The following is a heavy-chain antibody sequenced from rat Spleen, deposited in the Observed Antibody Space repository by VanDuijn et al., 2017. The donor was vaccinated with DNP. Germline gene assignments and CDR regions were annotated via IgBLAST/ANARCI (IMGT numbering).Heavy chain of an antibody. V-gene: IGHV2-6*01. CDR3: ASHTLY. CDR1: GFSLTSYT. Sequence: QVQLKESGPGLVQPSQTLSLTCTVSGFSLTSYTVSWVRQPPGKGLEWIAAISSGGSTYYNSALKSRLSISRDTSKSQVFLKMNSLQTEDTAMYFCASHTLYWGQGVMVTVSS. CDR2: ISSGGST. J-gene: IGHJ2*01. D-gene: IGHD1-4*01.